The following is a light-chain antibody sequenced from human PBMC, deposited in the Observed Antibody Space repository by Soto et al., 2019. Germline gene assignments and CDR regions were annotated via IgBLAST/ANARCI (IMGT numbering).Light chain of an antibody. CDR3: LLFYDGVAV. Sequence: QTVVTQEPSLTVSPGGTVTLTCGSSTGDVTNGRWPYWFQQRPGQVPRTLIHDTSNKHSWTPARFSGSLLGGKAALTLSGAQPEDQAAYFCLLFYDGVAVFGGGTQLTVL. CDR2: DTS. CDR1: TGDVTNGRW. J-gene: IGLJ7*01. V-gene: IGLV7-46*01.